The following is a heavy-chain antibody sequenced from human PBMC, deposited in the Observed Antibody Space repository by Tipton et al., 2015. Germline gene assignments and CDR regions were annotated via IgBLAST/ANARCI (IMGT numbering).Heavy chain of an antibody. Sequence: TLSLTCSISSGFISSGGYYWSWIRQPPGKGLEWIGHIHFSGGTYYTPSLNSRVAISLDASKNQFSLTLSSVTAADTAVYYCAREGWNSDSSGYDYWGQGTLVTVSS. CDR1: SGFISSGGYY. V-gene: IGHV4-31*03. CDR3: AREGWNSDSSGYDY. CDR2: IHFSGGT. J-gene: IGHJ4*02. D-gene: IGHD3-22*01.